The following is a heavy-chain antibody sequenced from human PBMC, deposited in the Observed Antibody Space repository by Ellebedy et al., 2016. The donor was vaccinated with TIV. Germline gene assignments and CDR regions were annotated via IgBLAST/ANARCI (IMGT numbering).Heavy chain of an antibody. D-gene: IGHD6-13*01. Sequence: PGGSLRLSCAASGFTFSSYGMHWVRQAPGKGLEWVGRTRNKANSYTTEYAASVKGRFTISRDNSKNTLYLQMNSLRAEDTAVYYCARDLRDSSWYVYYYGMDVWGQGTTVTVSS. V-gene: IGHV3-72*01. CDR1: GFTFSSYG. CDR3: ARDLRDSSWYVYYYGMDV. CDR2: TRNKANSYTT. J-gene: IGHJ6*02.